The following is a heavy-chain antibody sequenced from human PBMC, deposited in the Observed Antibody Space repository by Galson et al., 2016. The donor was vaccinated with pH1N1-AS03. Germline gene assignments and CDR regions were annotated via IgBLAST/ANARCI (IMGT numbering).Heavy chain of an antibody. D-gene: IGHD3-16*01. CDR2: IYISGTT. J-gene: IGHJ6*02. V-gene: IGHV3-53*01. CDR3: TRDRVVVGEGWYYGMDA. CDR1: GFTVSSNY. Sequence: SLRLSCAASGFTVSSNYMSWVRRAPGKGLEWVPDIYISGTTYYADSVKGRFTISRDNSKNTLYLQMNSLRAEDTAGYYCTRDRVVVGEGWYYGMDARGQGTTVTGSS.